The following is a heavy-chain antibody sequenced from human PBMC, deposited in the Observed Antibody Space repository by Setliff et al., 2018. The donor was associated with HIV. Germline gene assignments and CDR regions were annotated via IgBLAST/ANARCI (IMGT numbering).Heavy chain of an antibody. V-gene: IGHV4-39*07. J-gene: IGHJ4*02. CDR1: GASIRNGFYY. CDR2: IYYSGRA. CDR3: ARGGGPDTNFDL. D-gene: IGHD5-18*01. Sequence: SETLSLTCTASGASIRNGFYYWHWIRQPPGQGLEWIGSIYYSGRAHYKSSLKSRVTTSVDTSKNQFSLRLSSVTAADTAVYYCARGGGPDTNFDLWGQGTLVTVSS.